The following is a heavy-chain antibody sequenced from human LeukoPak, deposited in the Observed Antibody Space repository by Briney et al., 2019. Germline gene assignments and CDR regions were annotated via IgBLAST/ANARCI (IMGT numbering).Heavy chain of an antibody. Sequence: GGSLRLSCAASGFTFSSYRMNWVRQAPGKGLEWVSYISSSSSTIYYADSVKGRFTISRDNAKNSLYLQMNSLRAEDTAVYYCARRGVYGSGAFYLDYWGQGTLVTVSS. J-gene: IGHJ4*02. CDR2: ISSSSSTI. CDR3: ARRGVYGSGAFYLDY. D-gene: IGHD3-10*01. V-gene: IGHV3-48*01. CDR1: GFTFSSYR.